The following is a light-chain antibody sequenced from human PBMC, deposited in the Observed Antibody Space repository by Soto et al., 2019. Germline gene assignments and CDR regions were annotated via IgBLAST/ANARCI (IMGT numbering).Light chain of an antibody. V-gene: IGLV2-14*01. J-gene: IGLJ2*01. CDR3: SSYTSSSTLV. CDR2: EVS. Sequence: QSALTQPASVSGSPGQSITISCTGTSSDVGGYNYVSWYQQHPGKAPKLTIYEVSNRPSGVSNRFSGSKSGNTASLTISGLQAEDAADYYCSSYTSSSTLVFGGGTKVTVL. CDR1: SSDVGGYNY.